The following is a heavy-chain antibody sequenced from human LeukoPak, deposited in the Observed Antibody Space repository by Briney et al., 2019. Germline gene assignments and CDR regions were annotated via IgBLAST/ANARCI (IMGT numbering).Heavy chain of an antibody. CDR1: GHAISGYY. D-gene: IGHD6-19*01. CDR3: ARGGLLIHGWFLDY. V-gene: IGHV4-4*07. J-gene: IGHJ4*02. Sequence: SETLSLTCTVIGHAISGYYWNWIRQPAGKGLEWIGRVFTSGGTNNNPSLRSRVTMSVDTSKNQFSLRLSSVTAADTAVYYCARGGLLIHGWFLDYWGQGALVTVSS. CDR2: VFTSGGT.